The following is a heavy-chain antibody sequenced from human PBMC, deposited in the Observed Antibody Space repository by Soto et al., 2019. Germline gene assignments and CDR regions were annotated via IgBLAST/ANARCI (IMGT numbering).Heavy chain of an antibody. CDR3: ATLTNPGRSFYYGMEV. V-gene: IGHV4-61*01. Sequence: SETLSLTCTVSGGSISSSSYYWSWVRQPPGKGLEWIGYINYSGYTNYNPSLKSRVTISVDTSKNQFSLKLTSVMAADTALYHCATLTNPGRSFYYGMEVWGQGTTVTVSS. CDR1: GGSISSSSYY. J-gene: IGHJ6*02. CDR2: INYSGYT. D-gene: IGHD2-15*01.